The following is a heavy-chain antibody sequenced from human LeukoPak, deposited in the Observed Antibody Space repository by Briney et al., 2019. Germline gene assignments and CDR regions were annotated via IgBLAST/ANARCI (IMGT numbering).Heavy chain of an antibody. J-gene: IGHJ6*02. CDR1: GFTFSSYA. V-gene: IGHV3-30-3*01. CDR2: ISYDGSNK. CDR3: ARASDVMDV. Sequence: GGSLRVSCAASGFTFSSYAMHWVRQAPGKGLEWVAVISYDGSNKYYADSVKGRFTISRDNSKNTLYLQMNSLRAEDTAVYYCARASDVMDVWGQGTTVTVSS.